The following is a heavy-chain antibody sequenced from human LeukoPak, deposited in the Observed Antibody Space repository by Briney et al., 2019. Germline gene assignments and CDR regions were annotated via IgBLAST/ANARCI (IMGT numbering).Heavy chain of an antibody. J-gene: IGHJ4*02. Sequence: HPGGSLRLSCAASGFTFSNYNINWVRQAPGKGLEWVSVIYSGGSTYYADSVKGRFTISRDNSKNTLYLQMNSLRAEDTAVYYCARDYYDSSGYNYFDYWGQGTLVTVSS. CDR3: ARDYYDSSGYNYFDY. CDR2: IYSGGST. D-gene: IGHD3-22*01. CDR1: GFTFSNYN. V-gene: IGHV3-53*01.